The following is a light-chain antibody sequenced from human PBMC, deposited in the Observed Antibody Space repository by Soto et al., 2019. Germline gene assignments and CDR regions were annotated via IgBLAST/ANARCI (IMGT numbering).Light chain of an antibody. V-gene: IGLV1-40*01. CDR3: QSFDSSLSGWV. CDR2: GNH. CDR1: TSNIGAGYD. J-gene: IGLJ3*02. Sequence: QLVLTQPPSVSGAPGQRVTISCTGSTSNIGAGYDVHWSQQLPGTAPKVLIYGNHNRPSGVPDRFSGSKSGTSASLAITGLQAEDEADYYCQSFDSSLSGWVFGGGTKLTVL.